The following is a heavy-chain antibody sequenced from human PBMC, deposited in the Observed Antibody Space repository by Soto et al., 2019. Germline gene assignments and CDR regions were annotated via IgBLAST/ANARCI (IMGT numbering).Heavy chain of an antibody. Sequence: QITLKESGPTLVKPTQTLTLTCTFSGFSLSTSGEGVAWIRQPPGKALAWLALIYWDDDKRYSPTMKSRLTITKETSKNQVVLTMTNLDPVDTATYDCAHRLLYYDILTCPLLGFGPWGHGTLVTVCS. D-gene: IGHD3-9*01. V-gene: IGHV2-5*02. CDR2: IYWDDDK. J-gene: IGHJ5*02. CDR1: GFSLSTSGEG. CDR3: AHRLLYYDILTCPLLGFGP.